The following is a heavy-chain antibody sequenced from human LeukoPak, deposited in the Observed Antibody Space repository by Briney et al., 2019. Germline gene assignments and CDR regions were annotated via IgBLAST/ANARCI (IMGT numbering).Heavy chain of an antibody. D-gene: IGHD2/OR15-2a*01. J-gene: IGHJ6*03. CDR2: ITPIYGTT. CDR1: GGTFGNYA. V-gene: IGHV1-69*05. Sequence: GASVKVSCKASGGTFGNYAISWVRQAPGHGLEWMGGITPIYGTTNYAQKFQGRVTITTDESTSSAYMELSSLRSEDTAVYYCARGQRPTDIAIFLTPYYYHMDAWGKGTTVTVS. CDR3: ARGQRPTDIAIFLTPYYYHMDA.